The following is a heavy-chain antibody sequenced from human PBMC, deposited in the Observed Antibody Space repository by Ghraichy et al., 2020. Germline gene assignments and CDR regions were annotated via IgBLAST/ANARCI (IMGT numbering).Heavy chain of an antibody. J-gene: IGHJ5*02. D-gene: IGHD2-2*01. CDR1: GGSISSGDYY. CDR3: ARVRRYCSSSGCYSGGRFDP. Sequence: SETLSLTCTVSGGSISSGDYYWSWIRQPPGKGLEWIGYIYYSGSTYFNPSLKSRVTISVDTSKNQFSLKLSSVTAADTALYYCARVRRYCSSSGCYSGGRFDPWGQGTLFTVSS. CDR2: IYYSGST. V-gene: IGHV4-30-4*01.